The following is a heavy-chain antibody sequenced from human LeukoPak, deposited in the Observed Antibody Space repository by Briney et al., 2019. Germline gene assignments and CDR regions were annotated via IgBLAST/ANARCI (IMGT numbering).Heavy chain of an antibody. D-gene: IGHD3-3*01. V-gene: IGHV3-21*01. Sequence: SGGSLRLSCAASGFTFSSYSMNWVRQAPGKGLEWVSSISSSSSYIYYADSVKGRFTISRDNAKNSLYLQMNSLRAEDTAVYYCARDLIEPFGVVGSDAFDIWGQGTMVTVSS. CDR1: GFTFSSYS. CDR2: ISSSSSYI. CDR3: ARDLIEPFGVVGSDAFDI. J-gene: IGHJ3*02.